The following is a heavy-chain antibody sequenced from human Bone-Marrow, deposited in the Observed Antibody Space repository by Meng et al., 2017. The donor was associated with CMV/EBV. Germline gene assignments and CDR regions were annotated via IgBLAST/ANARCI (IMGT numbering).Heavy chain of an antibody. D-gene: IGHD3-3*01. V-gene: IGHV1-69*05. CDR3: ARRGSTVFGVVIKTNWFDP. Sequence: SVKVSCKASGGTFSSYAISWVRQAPGQGLEWMGGIIPMFETTNYAHKFQGRVTITTDESTRTAYMELSSLRSEDTAVYYCARRGSTVFGVVIKTNWFDPWGQGTLVTVSS. CDR2: IIPMFETT. J-gene: IGHJ5*02. CDR1: GGTFSSYA.